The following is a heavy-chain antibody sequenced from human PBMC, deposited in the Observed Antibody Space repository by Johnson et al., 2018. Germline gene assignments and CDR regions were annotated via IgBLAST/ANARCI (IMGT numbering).Heavy chain of an antibody. J-gene: IGHJ6*03. Sequence: VQLVETGGGVVQPGRSPRLSCAASGFTFSSYGMHWVRQAPGKGLEWVAVMSYDGSNKYYADSVKGRFTISRDNSKNTVDLQMNSLRAEDTAVYYCAREAAYCSGANCYPFFYYFMDVWGKGTTVTVSS. V-gene: IGHV3-30*03. D-gene: IGHD2-15*01. CDR1: GFTFSSYG. CDR3: AREAAYCSGANCYPFFYYFMDV. CDR2: MSYDGSNK.